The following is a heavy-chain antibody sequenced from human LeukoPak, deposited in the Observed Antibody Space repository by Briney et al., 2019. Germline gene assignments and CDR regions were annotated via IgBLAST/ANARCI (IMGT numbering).Heavy chain of an antibody. J-gene: IGHJ3*02. V-gene: IGHV3-23*01. D-gene: IGHD6-13*01. CDR2: ISGSDGST. CDR3: AKEHGGSSWYEDAFDI. CDR1: GFTFSSYG. Sequence: PGGSLRLSCAASGFTFSSYGMSWVRQAPGKGLEWVSGISGSDGSTYYADSVKGRFTISRDNSKNTLYLQMNSLRAEDTAVYYCAKEHGGSSWYEDAFDIWGQGTMVTVSS.